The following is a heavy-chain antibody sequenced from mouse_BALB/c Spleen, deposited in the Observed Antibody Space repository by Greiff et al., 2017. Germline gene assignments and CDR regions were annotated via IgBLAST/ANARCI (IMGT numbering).Heavy chain of an antibody. CDR3: ARQRGIHYYGYDYAMDY. V-gene: IGHV4-1*02. CDR1: GFDFSRYW. J-gene: IGHJ4*01. Sequence: EVQLVESGGGLVQPGGSLKLSCAASGFDFSRYWMSWVRQAPGKGLEWIGEINPDSSTINFTPSLKDKFIISRDNAENTLYLQMSKVRSEDTALYYCARQRGIHYYGYDYAMDYWGQGTSVTVSS. D-gene: IGHD1-2*01. CDR2: INPDSSTI.